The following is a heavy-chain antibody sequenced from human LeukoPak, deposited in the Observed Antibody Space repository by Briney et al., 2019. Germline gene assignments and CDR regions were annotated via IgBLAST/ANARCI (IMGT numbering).Heavy chain of an antibody. J-gene: IGHJ4*02. CDR3: ARAENVLRFLEWLLFDY. CDR2: ISSSGSTI. D-gene: IGHD3-3*01. CDR1: GFTFSDYY. Sequence: GGSLRLSCAASGFTFSDYYMSWIRQAPGKGLEWVSYISSSGSTIYYADSVKGRFTISRDNAKNSLYLQMNSLRAEDTAVYYCARAENVLRFLEWLLFDYWGQGTLVTVSS. V-gene: IGHV3-11*04.